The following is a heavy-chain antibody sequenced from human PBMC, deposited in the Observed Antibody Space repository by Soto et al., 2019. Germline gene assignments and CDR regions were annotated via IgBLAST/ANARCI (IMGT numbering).Heavy chain of an antibody. J-gene: IGHJ4*02. Sequence: QAKLVQSGAEVKEPGASVKVSCKASGYTFTGYGLTWVRQAPGQGLEWMGWASPLSANTNYAPKFQGRGTMTTDTSTNMAYMELRSLRSDDTAGYYCARGGTAEADFWGQGTLVTVSS. D-gene: IGHD2-21*02. CDR2: ASPLSANT. V-gene: IGHV1-18*01. CDR3: ARGGTAEADF. CDR1: GYTFTGYG.